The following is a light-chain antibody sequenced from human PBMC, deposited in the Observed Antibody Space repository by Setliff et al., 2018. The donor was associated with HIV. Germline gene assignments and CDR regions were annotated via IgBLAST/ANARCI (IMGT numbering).Light chain of an antibody. J-gene: IGLJ3*02. V-gene: IGLV1-40*01. Sequence: QSALTQPPSVSGAPGQTVAISCTGTTSNIGAGYDVHWYQQFPGEAPRLLIYRNVNRPSGVPDRYSGSKSGTSASLAITGLQAEDEALYYCQSFDNTLGASGVFGGGTKATVL. CDR3: QSFDNTLGASGV. CDR2: RNV. CDR1: TSNIGAGYD.